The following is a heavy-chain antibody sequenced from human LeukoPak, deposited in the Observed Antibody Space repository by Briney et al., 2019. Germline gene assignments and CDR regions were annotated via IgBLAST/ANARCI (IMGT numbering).Heavy chain of an antibody. J-gene: IGHJ4*02. V-gene: IGHV3-30-3*01. CDR3: ARSDCTSCYTVGY. Sequence: HSGRSLRLSCAASGFTFSSYAMHWVRQAPGKGLEWVAVISYDGSNKYYADSVKGRFTISRDNSKNTLYLQMNSLRAEDTAVYYCARSDCTSCYTVGYWGQGTLVTVSS. CDR2: ISYDGSNK. CDR1: GFTFSSYA. D-gene: IGHD2-2*02.